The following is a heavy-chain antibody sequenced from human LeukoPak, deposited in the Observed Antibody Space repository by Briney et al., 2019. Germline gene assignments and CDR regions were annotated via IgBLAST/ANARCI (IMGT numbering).Heavy chain of an antibody. CDR1: GYTFTNYG. J-gene: IGHJ4*02. D-gene: IGHD6-13*01. Sequence: ASVKVSCKTSGYTFTNYGISWVRQAPGQGLEWMGWISAYNGNTNYTQNLQGRVTMATDTSTSTAYMELRSLRSDDTAVYYCASSDGYSSSWPDYWGQGTLVTVSS. CDR2: ISAYNGNT. V-gene: IGHV1-18*01. CDR3: ASSDGYSSSWPDY.